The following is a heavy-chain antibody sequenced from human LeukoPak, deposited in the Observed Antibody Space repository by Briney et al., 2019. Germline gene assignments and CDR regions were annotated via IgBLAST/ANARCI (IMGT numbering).Heavy chain of an antibody. CDR2: ISSSGSTI. J-gene: IGHJ4*02. V-gene: IGHV3-48*03. CDR3: ARAADHYDYVWGSYRYGYYFDY. D-gene: IGHD3-16*02. Sequence: GGSLRLSCAASGFTFSSYEMNWVRQAPGKGLEWVSYISSSGSTICYADSVKGRFTISRDNAKNSLYLQMNSLRAEDTAVYYCARAADHYDYVWGSYRYGYYFDYWGQGTLVTVSS. CDR1: GFTFSSYE.